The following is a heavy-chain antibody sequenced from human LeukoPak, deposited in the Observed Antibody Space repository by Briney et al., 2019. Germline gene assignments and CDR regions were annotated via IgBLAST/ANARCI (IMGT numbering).Heavy chain of an antibody. Sequence: SETLSLTCTVSGGSISSSSYYWGWIRQPPGKGLEWIGSIYYSGSTYYNPSLKSRVTISVDTSKNQFSLKLSSVTAADTAVYYCARGNNEWWNDYWGQGTLVTVSS. D-gene: IGHD2-8*01. CDR1: GGSISSSSYY. CDR3: ARGNNEWWNDY. J-gene: IGHJ4*02. V-gene: IGHV4-39*07. CDR2: IYYSGST.